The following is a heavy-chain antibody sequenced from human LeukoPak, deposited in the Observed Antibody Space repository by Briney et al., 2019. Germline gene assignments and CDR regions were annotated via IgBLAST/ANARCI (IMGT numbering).Heavy chain of an antibody. CDR2: IYHSGST. J-gene: IGHJ4*02. V-gene: IGHV4-30-2*02. CDR1: GGSISSGGYS. CDR3: ARATASRFDY. Sequence: PSETLSLTCAVSGGSISSGGYSWSWIRQPLGKGLEWIGYIYHSGSTYYNPSLKSRVTISVDTSKNQFSLKLSSVTAADTAVYYCARATASRFDYWGQGTLVTASS. D-gene: IGHD5-18*01.